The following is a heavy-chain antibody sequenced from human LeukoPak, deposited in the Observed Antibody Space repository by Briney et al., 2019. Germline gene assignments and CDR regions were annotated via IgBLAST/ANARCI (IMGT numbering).Heavy chain of an antibody. V-gene: IGHV4-61*02. D-gene: IGHD3-22*01. Sequence: SETLSLTCTVSGGSISSGSYYWSWIRQPAGKGLEWVGRTYTSGSTNYNPSLKSRVTISVDTSKNQFSLKLSSVTAADTAVYYCARNDYDSSGYYSDYWGQGTLVTVSS. J-gene: IGHJ4*02. CDR1: GGSISSGSYY. CDR2: TYTSGST. CDR3: ARNDYDSSGYYSDY.